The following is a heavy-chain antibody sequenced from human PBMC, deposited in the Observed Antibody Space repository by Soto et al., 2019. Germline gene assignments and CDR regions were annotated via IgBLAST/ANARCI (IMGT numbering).Heavy chain of an antibody. V-gene: IGHV3-48*02. J-gene: IGHJ4*02. CDR3: ARLPKGSLVTA. CDR2: ISSSGDDI. Sequence: VQLLESGGGLVYPGASLRLSCETSGFSFSDYSMNWVRQAPGKGLQWVSYISSSGDDIHYADSVKGRFTVSRDNAKIALFLQMNSLRDDDSAIYYCARLPKGSLVTAWGQGTLVTVSS. CDR1: GFSFSDYS. D-gene: IGHD2-21*02.